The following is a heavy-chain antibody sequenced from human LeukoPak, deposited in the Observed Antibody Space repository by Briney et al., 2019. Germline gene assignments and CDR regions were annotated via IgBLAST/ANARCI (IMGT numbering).Heavy chain of an antibody. D-gene: IGHD6-13*01. CDR2: IKQDGSEK. CDR3: ASGGYSLGY. V-gene: IGHV3-7*03. Sequence: PGGSLRLSCAASGFSFSNYWMNWVRQAPGKGLEWVANIKQDGSEKYYVDSVKGRFTISRDNAKNSLYLQMNSLRAEDTAVYYCASGGYSLGYWGQGTLVTVSS. CDR1: GFSFSNYW. J-gene: IGHJ4*02.